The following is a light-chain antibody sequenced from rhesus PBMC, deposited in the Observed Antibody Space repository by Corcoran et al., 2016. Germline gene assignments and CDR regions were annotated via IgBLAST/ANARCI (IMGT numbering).Light chain of an antibody. CDR3: RQYNNWNS. CDR2: DAS. CDR1: QSVSSN. V-gene: IGKV3-35*01. Sequence: EIVMTQSPATLSLSPGERATLSCRASQSVSSNLAWYQQKPGQFPGLLSYDASNRATGIPDRFSGSGSGTDCTLTISSLEPEDVGVYYWRQYNNWNSFGQGTKVEIK. J-gene: IGKJ2*01.